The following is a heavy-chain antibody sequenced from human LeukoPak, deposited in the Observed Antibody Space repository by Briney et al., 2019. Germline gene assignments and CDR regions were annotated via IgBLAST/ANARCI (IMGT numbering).Heavy chain of an antibody. CDR3: VRWNGREPRGAFDI. Sequence: HPGGSLRLSCAASGFTFSSYAMHWVRQAPGKGLEWVAVISYDGSNKYYADSVKGRFTISRDNSKNTLYLQMNSLRAEDTAVYYCVRWNGREPRGAFDIWGQGTMVTVSS. CDR2: ISYDGSNK. D-gene: IGHD1-26*01. J-gene: IGHJ3*02. V-gene: IGHV3-30-3*01. CDR1: GFTFSSYA.